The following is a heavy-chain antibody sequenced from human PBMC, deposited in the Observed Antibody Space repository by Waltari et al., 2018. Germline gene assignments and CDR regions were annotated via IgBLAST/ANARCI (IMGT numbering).Heavy chain of an antibody. V-gene: IGHV4-59*01. D-gene: IGHD3-3*01. Sequence: QVQLQESGPGLVTPSETLSLICSVSGDSITNYYWSWVRQAPGRGLEWIGYIAYNGNTRYNPSLKSRATISVHTSKKQFSLRLGSVTAADTAIYYCARSYDFWSGYPLGYWGQGTLVTVSS. CDR3: ARSYDFWSGYPLGY. J-gene: IGHJ4*02. CDR2: IAYNGNT. CDR1: GDSITNYY.